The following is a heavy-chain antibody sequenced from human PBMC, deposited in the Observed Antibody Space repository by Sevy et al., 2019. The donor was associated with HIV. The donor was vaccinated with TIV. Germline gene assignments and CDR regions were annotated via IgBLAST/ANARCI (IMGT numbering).Heavy chain of an antibody. CDR1: GFSFGSYG. CDR3: AKGGGGHYDPDEIGYYFYYYNMDV. Sequence: GGSLRLSCAVSGFSFGSYGMTWVRQAPGKGLEWVSGISGSGTRTYYADSVKGRFIISRDNSKNTLYLQMNSLRSEDRAIYYCAKGGGGHYDPDEIGYYFYYYNMDVWGKGTTVTVSS. CDR2: ISGSGTRT. J-gene: IGHJ6*03. D-gene: IGHD3-22*01. V-gene: IGHV3-23*01.